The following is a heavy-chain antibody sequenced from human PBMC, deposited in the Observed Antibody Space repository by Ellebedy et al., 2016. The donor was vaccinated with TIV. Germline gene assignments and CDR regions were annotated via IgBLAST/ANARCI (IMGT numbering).Heavy chain of an antibody. Sequence: SETLSLTCAVSGDSISRSNWWSWVRQPPGTGLEWLGEIYHTGSTNYNPSLKSRFTISVDNSKNQFPLKLTSVTAADTAIYYCASLPNYRVGFVDAPMVWGHWGQGTLVTVSS. D-gene: IGHD3-10*01. CDR2: IYHTGST. V-gene: IGHV4-4*02. CDR3: ASLPNYRVGFVDAPMVWGH. J-gene: IGHJ4*02. CDR1: GDSISRSNW.